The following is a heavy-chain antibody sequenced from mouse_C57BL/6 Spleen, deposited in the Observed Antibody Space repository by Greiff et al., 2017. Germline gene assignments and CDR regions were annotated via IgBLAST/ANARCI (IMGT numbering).Heavy chain of an antibody. D-gene: IGHD2-5*01. J-gene: IGHJ3*01. V-gene: IGHV1-80*01. CDR3: ASGDSNYGWFAY. CDR1: GYAFSSYW. Sequence: QVQLQQSGAELVKPGASVKISCTASGYAFSSYWMNWVKQRPGKGLEWIGQIYPGDGDTNYNGKFKGKATVTADKSSSTAYMQLSSLTSEDSAVYFCASGDSNYGWFAYWGQGTLVTVSA. CDR2: IYPGDGDT.